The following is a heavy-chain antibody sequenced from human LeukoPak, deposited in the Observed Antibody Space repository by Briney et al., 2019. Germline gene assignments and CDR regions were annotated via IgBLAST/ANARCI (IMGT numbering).Heavy chain of an antibody. Sequence: SETLSLTCTVSGGSISSYYWSWIRQPPGKGLEWIGYIYYSGSTNYNPSLKSRVTISVDTSKNQFSLKLSSVTAADTAVYYCARNVLLWFGTTHNWFDPWGRGTLVTVSS. D-gene: IGHD3-10*01. CDR3: ARNVLLWFGTTHNWFDP. CDR2: IYYSGST. J-gene: IGHJ5*02. V-gene: IGHV4-59*08. CDR1: GGSISSYY.